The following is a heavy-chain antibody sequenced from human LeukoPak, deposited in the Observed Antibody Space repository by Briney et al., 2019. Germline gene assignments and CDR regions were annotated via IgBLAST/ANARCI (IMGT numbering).Heavy chain of an antibody. CDR3: ARVDENYYYYYYMDV. CDR1: GFTLSSYA. Sequence: GGSLRLSCAASGFTLSSYAMSWVRQAPGKGLEWVSAISGSGGRTYYADSVKGRFTISRDNSKNTLYLQMNSLRAEDTAVYYCARVDENYYYYYYMDVWGKGTTVTVSS. D-gene: IGHD3-9*01. V-gene: IGHV3-23*01. J-gene: IGHJ6*03. CDR2: ISGSGGRT.